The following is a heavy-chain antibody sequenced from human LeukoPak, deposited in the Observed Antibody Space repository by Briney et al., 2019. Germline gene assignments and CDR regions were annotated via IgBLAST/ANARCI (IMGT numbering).Heavy chain of an antibody. CDR3: AKPYSSGWDSGYFDY. V-gene: IGHV3-23*01. D-gene: IGHD6-19*01. Sequence: GGSLSLSCAASGFTFSSYAMSWVRQAPGKGLEWVSAISGSGGSTYYAASVKGRFTISRDNSKNTLYLQMNSLRAEDTAVYYCAKPYSSGWDSGYFDYWGQGTLVTVSS. CDR2: ISGSGGST. J-gene: IGHJ4*02. CDR1: GFTFSSYA.